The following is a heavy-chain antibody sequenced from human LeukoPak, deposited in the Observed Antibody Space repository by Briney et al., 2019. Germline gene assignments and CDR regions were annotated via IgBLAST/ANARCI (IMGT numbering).Heavy chain of an antibody. CDR3: AKGSGSYRTLYYYYYMDV. V-gene: IGHV3-30*18. J-gene: IGHJ6*03. D-gene: IGHD1-26*01. CDR1: GFSFSSYG. Sequence: GGSLRLSCAASGFSFSSYGMHWGRQAPGKGLEWVADISYDGSNKYYADSVKGRFTISRDNAKNSLYLQMNSLRAEDTALYYCAKGSGSYRTLYYYYYMDVWGKGTTVTVSS. CDR2: ISYDGSNK.